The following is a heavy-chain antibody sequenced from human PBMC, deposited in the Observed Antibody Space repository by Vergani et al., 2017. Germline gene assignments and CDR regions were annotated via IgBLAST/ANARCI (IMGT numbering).Heavy chain of an antibody. V-gene: IGHV3-9*01. CDR3: ARGPPHTAMDDY. CDR2: ISWNSGSI. Sequence: EVQLVESGGGLVQPGRSLRLSCAASGFTFDDYAMHWVRQAPGKGLEWVSGISWNSGSIGYVDSVKGRFTISRDNAKNSLYLQMNSLRAEDTAVYYCARGPPHTAMDDYWGQGTLVTVSS. CDR1: GFTFDDYA. D-gene: IGHD5-18*01. J-gene: IGHJ4*02.